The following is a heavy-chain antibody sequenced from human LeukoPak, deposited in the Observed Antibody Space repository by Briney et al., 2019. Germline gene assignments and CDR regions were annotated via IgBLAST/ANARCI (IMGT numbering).Heavy chain of an antibody. CDR3: ASHISGWFIFDY. D-gene: IGHD6-19*01. CDR1: GYTFTDYY. J-gene: IGHJ4*02. CDR2: INPNSGGT. V-gene: IGHV1-2*02. Sequence: ASVKVSCKASGYTFTDYYMHWVRQAPGQGLEWMGWINPNSGGTNYAQKFQGRVTMTRDTSISTAYMELSRLRSDDTAVYYCASHISGWFIFDYWGQGTLVTASS.